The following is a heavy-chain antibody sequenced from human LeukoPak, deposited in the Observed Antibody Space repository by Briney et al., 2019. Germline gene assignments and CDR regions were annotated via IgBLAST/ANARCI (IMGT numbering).Heavy chain of an antibody. Sequence: GSLRLSCAASGFTFSSYAFHWVRQAPGKGLEWVAVISYDGSQYYYGDSVKGRFTISRDNSRNTLDLQLNSLTADDTAVYYCARDAYLRGVPDGFFDYWGLGALVTVSS. CDR1: GFTFSSYA. D-gene: IGHD3-10*02. CDR2: ISYDGSQY. CDR3: ARDAYLRGVPDGFFDY. V-gene: IGHV3-30*04. J-gene: IGHJ4*02.